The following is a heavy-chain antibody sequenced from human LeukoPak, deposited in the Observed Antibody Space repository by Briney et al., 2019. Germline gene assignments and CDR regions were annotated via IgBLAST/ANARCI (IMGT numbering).Heavy chain of an antibody. J-gene: IGHJ4*02. CDR2: IYPGDSDT. V-gene: IGHV5-51*01. CDR3: ARQPDSSGPPLY. D-gene: IGHD3-22*01. CDR1: GYIFTSYW. Sequence: GESLKISCKGSGYIFTSYWIGWVRQVPGKGLEWMGIIYPGDSDTRYSPSFQGQVTISADKYISTAYLQWSSLKASDTAMFYCARQPDSSGPPLYWGQGTLVSVSS.